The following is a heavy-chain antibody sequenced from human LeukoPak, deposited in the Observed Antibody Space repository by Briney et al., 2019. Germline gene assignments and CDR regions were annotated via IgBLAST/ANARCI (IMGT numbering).Heavy chain of an antibody. J-gene: IGHJ3*02. D-gene: IGHD3-9*01. Sequence: GGSLRLSCAASGFTFSSYGMHWVRQAPGKGLEWVAFIRYDGSNKYYADSVKGRFTISRDNSKNTLYLQMNSLRAEDTAVYYCAKEKMDYDILTGYQQNDAFDIWGQGTMVTVSS. V-gene: IGHV3-30*02. CDR1: GFTFSSYG. CDR3: AKEKMDYDILTGYQQNDAFDI. CDR2: IRYDGSNK.